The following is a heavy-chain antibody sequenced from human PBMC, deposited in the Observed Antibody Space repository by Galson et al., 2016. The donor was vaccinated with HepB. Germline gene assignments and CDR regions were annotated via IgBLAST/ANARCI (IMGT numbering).Heavy chain of an antibody. CDR3: ARGHYDIVTGYYKTSPLDY. CDR2: INTYNDNT. Sequence: SVKVSCKVSGYTFTSYGITWVRQAPGQGLEWMGWINTYNDNTKYAEKFQDRVTMTTDTSTSTAYMELRSLRSDDTAVYYCARGHYDIVTGYYKTSPLDYWGQGTLVTVSS. J-gene: IGHJ4*02. CDR1: GYTFTSYG. D-gene: IGHD3-9*01. V-gene: IGHV1-18*04.